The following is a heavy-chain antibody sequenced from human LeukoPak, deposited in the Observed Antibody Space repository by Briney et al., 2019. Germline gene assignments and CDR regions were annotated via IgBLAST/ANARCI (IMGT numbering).Heavy chain of an antibody. CDR2: IYYSGST. V-gene: IGHV4-61*01. CDR1: GGSISSGSYY. D-gene: IGHD1-26*01. CDR3: ARGRYSGSYCLGY. J-gene: IGHJ4*02. Sequence: SQTLSLTCTVSGGSISSGSYYWSWIRQPPGKGLEWIGYIYYSGSTNYNPSLKSRVTISVDTSKNQFSLKLSSVTAADTAVYYCARGRYSGSYCLGYWGQGTLVTVSS.